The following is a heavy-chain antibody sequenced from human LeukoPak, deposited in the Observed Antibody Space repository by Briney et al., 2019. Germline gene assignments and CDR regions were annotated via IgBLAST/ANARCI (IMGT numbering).Heavy chain of an antibody. CDR1: EFPVSSNY. CDR2: IYSGGST. Sequence: GGSLRLSCAASEFPVSSNYMTWVRQAPGKGLEWVSVIYSGGSTYYADSVKGRFTISRDNAKNSLYLQMNSLRAEDTAVYYCARDPGVAGYSSSWPPAPMIDWGQGTLVTVSS. V-gene: IGHV3-53*01. J-gene: IGHJ4*02. D-gene: IGHD6-13*01. CDR3: ARDPGVAGYSSSWPPAPMID.